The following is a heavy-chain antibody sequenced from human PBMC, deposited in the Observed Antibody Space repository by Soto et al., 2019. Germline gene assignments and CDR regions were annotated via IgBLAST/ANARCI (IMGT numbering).Heavy chain of an antibody. Sequence: QVQLQESGPGLVKPSETLSLTCTVSGGSISSYYWSWIRQPPGKGLEWIGYIYYSGSTNYNPSLKRRVTISVXTXKXXFSLKLSSVTAADTAVYYCAREGVTRNYYYYGMDVWGQGTTVTVSS. D-gene: IGHD2-21*02. CDR3: AREGVTRNYYYYGMDV. V-gene: IGHV4-59*01. J-gene: IGHJ6*02. CDR2: IYYSGST. CDR1: GGSISSYY.